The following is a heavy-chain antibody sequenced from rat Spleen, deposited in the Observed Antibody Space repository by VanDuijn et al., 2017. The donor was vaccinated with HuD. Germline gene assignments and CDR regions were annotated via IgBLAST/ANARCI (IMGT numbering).Heavy chain of an antibody. CDR1: GFTFSNYG. CDR3: AVSGYGY. V-gene: IGHV5S13*01. Sequence: EVQLVESGGGLVQPGSPLKLSCAASGFTFSNYGMAWVRQTPTKGLEWVASISTGGGNTYYRDSVNGRFTITRANSENTVYLQMNSLRSEDTATYYWAVSGYGYWGQGVMVTVSS. D-gene: IGHD4-3*01. J-gene: IGHJ2*01. CDR2: ISTGGGNT.